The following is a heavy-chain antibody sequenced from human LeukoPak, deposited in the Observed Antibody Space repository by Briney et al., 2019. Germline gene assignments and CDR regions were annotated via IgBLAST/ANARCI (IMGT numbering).Heavy chain of an antibody. CDR1: GYTFTSYG. CDR3: AFALAAGEQLHPAFDI. CDR2: ISAYNGNT. J-gene: IGHJ3*02. Sequence: ASVKVSCKASGYTFTSYGISWVRQAPGQGLEWMGWISAYNGNTNYAQKLQGRVTMTTDTSTSTAYMELRSLRSDDTGVYYRAFALAAGEQLHPAFDIWGQGTMVTVSS. D-gene: IGHD5-18*01. V-gene: IGHV1-18*01.